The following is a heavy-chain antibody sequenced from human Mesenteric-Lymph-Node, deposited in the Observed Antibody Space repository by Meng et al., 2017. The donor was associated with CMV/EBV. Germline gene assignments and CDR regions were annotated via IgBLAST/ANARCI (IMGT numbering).Heavy chain of an antibody. V-gene: IGHV3-21*01. Sequence: GESLKISCAASGFTFSSYSMNWVRQAPGKGLEWVSSISSSSSYIYYADSAKGRFTISRDNAKNSLYLQMNSLRAEDTAVYYCARGLYDFWSGYYPDYWGQGTLVTVSS. CDR1: GFTFSSYS. CDR2: ISSSSSYI. J-gene: IGHJ4*02. D-gene: IGHD3-3*01. CDR3: ARGLYDFWSGYYPDY.